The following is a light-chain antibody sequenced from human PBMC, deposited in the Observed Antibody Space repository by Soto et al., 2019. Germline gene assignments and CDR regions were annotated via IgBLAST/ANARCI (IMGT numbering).Light chain of an antibody. CDR2: GAS. V-gene: IGKV3-15*01. CDR3: QQYDNRRHPFT. CDR1: QSFSNN. J-gene: IGKJ4*01. Sequence: VLTQSPATLSVSPGERATLSCRASQSFSNNLAWYQHKLGLPPRLLIYGASTRDTGIPARCSGSGSDTDFTLNISYLKSEDFGLYYCQQYDNRRHPFTFGGGTKVE.